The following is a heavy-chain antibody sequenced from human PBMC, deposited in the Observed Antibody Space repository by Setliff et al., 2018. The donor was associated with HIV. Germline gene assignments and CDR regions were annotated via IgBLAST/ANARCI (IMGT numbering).Heavy chain of an antibody. CDR3: ARVPVTTGFDP. CDR2: IYASGNT. Sequence: PSETLSLTCTVSGGSITSTSYYWTWIRQPAGRGLEWIGRIYASGNTNYNPSLKSRVTISVDTSTNQFSLTLRSVTAADTAVYYCARVPVTTGFDPWGQGTLVTVSS. V-gene: IGHV4-61*02. J-gene: IGHJ5*02. CDR1: GGSITSTSYY. D-gene: IGHD3-3*01.